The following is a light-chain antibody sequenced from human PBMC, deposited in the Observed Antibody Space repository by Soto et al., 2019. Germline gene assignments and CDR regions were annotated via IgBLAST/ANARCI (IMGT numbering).Light chain of an antibody. Sequence: DIHLTQSPSFLSASVGDRVTITCRPRQAVPNNMAWYQQKPGKPPKLLIYEESTLHSGVPSRFSGRKSGTQYNLTIDSLQPEDCATYYCQQVKTYPRTFGGGTKVEIK. CDR2: EES. CDR3: QQVKTYPRT. CDR1: QAVPNN. V-gene: IGKV1-9*01. J-gene: IGKJ4*02.